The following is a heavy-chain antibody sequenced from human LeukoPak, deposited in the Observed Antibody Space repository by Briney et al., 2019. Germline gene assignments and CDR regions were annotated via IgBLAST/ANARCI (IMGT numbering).Heavy chain of an antibody. J-gene: IGHJ4*02. Sequence: GASAKVSCKASRGTFSSYAISWVRQAPGQGLEWMGRIIPILGIANYAQKFQGRVTITADKSTSTAYMELSSLRSEDTAVYYCARGYYYDSSGYGYWGQGTLVTVSS. CDR1: RGTFSSYA. D-gene: IGHD3-22*01. V-gene: IGHV1-69*04. CDR2: IIPILGIA. CDR3: ARGYYYDSSGYGY.